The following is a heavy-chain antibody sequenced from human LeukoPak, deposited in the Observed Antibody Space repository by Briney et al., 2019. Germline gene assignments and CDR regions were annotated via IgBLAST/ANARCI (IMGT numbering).Heavy chain of an antibody. J-gene: IGHJ5*02. CDR3: ARGMMGWLQSNWFDP. V-gene: IGHV1-2*02. CDR2: INPNSGGT. CDR1: GYTFTGYY. Sequence: ASVKVSCKASGYTFTGYYMHWVRQAPGQGLEWMGWINPNSGGTNYAQKFQGRVTMTRDMSISTAYMELSRLRSDDTAVYYCARGMMGWLQSNWFDPWGQGTLVTVSS. D-gene: IGHD5-24*01.